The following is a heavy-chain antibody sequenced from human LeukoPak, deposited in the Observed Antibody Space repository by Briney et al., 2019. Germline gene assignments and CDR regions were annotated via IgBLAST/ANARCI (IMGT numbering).Heavy chain of an antibody. V-gene: IGHV1-18*01. J-gene: IGHJ4*02. CDR3: ARDSNLPYCSGGSCYPADY. CDR2: ISAYNGNT. Sequence: ASVKVSCKASGYTFTSYGTSWVRQAPGQGLEWMGWISAYNGNTNYAQKLQGRVTMTTDTSTSTAYMELRSLRSDDTAVYYCARDSNLPYCSGGSCYPADYWGQGTLVTVSS. D-gene: IGHD2-15*01. CDR1: GYTFTSYG.